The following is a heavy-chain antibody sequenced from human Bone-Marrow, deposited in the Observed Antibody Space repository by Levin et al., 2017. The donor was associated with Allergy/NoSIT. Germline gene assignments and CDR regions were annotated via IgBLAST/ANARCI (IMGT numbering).Heavy chain of an antibody. J-gene: IGHJ4*02. CDR3: AKDYQDYYDTRGFCSPFDY. CDR1: AFPFRDSA. Sequence: LTCATSAFPFRDSAMSWVRPAPGKGLEWVSGITNSGGNVYYADSVRGRFTISRDNSKNTLYLQMNSLRAEDTAVYYCAKDYQDYYDTRGFCSPFDYWGQGTLVTVSS. D-gene: IGHD3-22*01. CDR2: ITNSGGNV. V-gene: IGHV3-23*01.